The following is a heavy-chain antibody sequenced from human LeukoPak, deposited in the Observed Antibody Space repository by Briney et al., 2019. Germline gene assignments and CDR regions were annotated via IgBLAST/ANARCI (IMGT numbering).Heavy chain of an antibody. J-gene: IGHJ5*02. CDR1: GYAFTGYY. V-gene: IGHV1-2*02. CDR2: SNPNSGGT. Sequence: ASVKVSCKASGYAFTGYYIHWVRQAPGQGLEWMGWSNPNSGGTNHAQKFQGRVTMTRDTSISTAYMELSRLRSDDMAVYYCARGNYDILTGPGSNWFDPWGQGTLVTVSS. D-gene: IGHD3-9*01. CDR3: ARGNYDILTGPGSNWFDP.